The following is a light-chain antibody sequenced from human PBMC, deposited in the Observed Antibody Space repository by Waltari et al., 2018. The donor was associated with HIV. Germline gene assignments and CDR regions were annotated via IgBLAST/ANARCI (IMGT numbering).Light chain of an antibody. Sequence: EIVMTQSPATLSVSPGERATLSCRASQSVSSNLAWYQQKPGQAPRLRIYGASTRATGIPARSSGSGYGTEFTLTISSLQSEDFAVYYCQQYNNWPPLNFGGGTKVDIK. CDR3: QQYNNWPPLN. V-gene: IGKV3-15*01. CDR1: QSVSSN. J-gene: IGKJ4*01. CDR2: GAS.